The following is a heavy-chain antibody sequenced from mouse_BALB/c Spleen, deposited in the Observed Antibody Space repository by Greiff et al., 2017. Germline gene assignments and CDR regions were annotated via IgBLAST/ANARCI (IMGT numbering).Heavy chain of an antibody. CDR1: GFTFTDYY. V-gene: IGHV7-3*02. Sequence: EVKLVESGGGLVQPGGSLRLSCATSGFTFTDYYMSWVRQPPGKALEWLGFIRNKANGYTTEYSASVKGRFTISRDNSQSILYLQMNTLRAEDSATYYCARDSNYGFDDWGQGTTLTVSS. D-gene: IGHD2-1*01. J-gene: IGHJ2*01. CDR2: IRNKANGYTT. CDR3: ARDSNYGFDD.